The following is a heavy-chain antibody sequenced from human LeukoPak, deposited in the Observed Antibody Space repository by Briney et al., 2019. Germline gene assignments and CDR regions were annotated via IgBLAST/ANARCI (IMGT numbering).Heavy chain of an antibody. CDR3: AKEATWTGIYYYYYGMDV. CDR2: IHSDGSSS. V-gene: IGHV3-74*01. Sequence: PGGSLRLSCAASGFTFSSCWMHWVRQAPGQGLVWGSGIHSDGSSSRYADFAKGRFTISRDNAKNTLYLQMNSLRAEDTALYYCAKEATWTGIYYYYYGMDVWGQGTTVTVSS. D-gene: IGHD3/OR15-3a*01. J-gene: IGHJ6*02. CDR1: GFTFSSCW.